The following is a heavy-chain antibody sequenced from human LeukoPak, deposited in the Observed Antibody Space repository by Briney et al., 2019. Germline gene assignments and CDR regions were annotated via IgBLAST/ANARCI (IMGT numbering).Heavy chain of an antibody. CDR2: IRYDGSNK. J-gene: IGHJ3*02. Sequence: PGGSLRLSCAASGFTFSSYAMSWVRQAPGKGLEWVAFIRYDGSNKYYADSVKGRFTISRDNSKNTLYLQMNSLRAEDTAVYYCAKVYDYGDYGAFDIWGQGTMVTVSS. D-gene: IGHD4-17*01. CDR3: AKVYDYGDYGAFDI. CDR1: GFTFSSYA. V-gene: IGHV3-30*02.